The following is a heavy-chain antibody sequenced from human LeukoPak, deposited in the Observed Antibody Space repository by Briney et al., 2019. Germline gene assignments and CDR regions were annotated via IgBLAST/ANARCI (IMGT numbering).Heavy chain of an antibody. V-gene: IGHV3-7*01. Sequence: PGGSLSLSCAGSGFTFRSYWMNWVRQAPGKGLEWVANINQDGSEKYCVESVKGRFTISRDNAKNSLYLQMNSLGAEDTAVYYCARGGGRDGYKSLDYWGQGTLVTVSS. CDR1: GFTFRSYW. CDR3: ARGGGRDGYKSLDY. CDR2: INQDGSEK. J-gene: IGHJ4*02. D-gene: IGHD5-24*01.